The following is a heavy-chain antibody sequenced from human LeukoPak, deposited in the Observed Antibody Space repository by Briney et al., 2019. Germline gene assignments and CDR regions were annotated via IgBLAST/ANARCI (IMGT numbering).Heavy chain of an antibody. Sequence: SETLSLTCTVCGGSISSYYWSWIRQPPGKGLEWIGYIYYSGSTNYNPSLKSRVTISVDTSKNQFSLKLSSVTAADTAVYYCARGEPTSSWWFGYWGQQTLVTVSS. V-gene: IGHV4-59*01. D-gene: IGHD6-13*01. J-gene: IGHJ4*02. CDR3: ARGEPTSSWWFGY. CDR2: IYYSGST. CDR1: GGSISSYY.